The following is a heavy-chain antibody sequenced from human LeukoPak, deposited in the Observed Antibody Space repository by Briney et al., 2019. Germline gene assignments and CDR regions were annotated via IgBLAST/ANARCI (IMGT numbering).Heavy chain of an antibody. CDR2: ISAYNGNT. J-gene: IGHJ4*02. V-gene: IGHV1-18*01. CDR3: ARVGAYCSGGSCYLDY. D-gene: IGHD2-15*01. CDR1: GYTFTSYG. Sequence: ALVKVSCKASGYTFTSYGISWVRPAPGQGLEWMGWISAYNGNTNNAQKLQGRVTMTTDTSTSTAYMELRSLRSDDTAVYYCARVGAYCSGGSCYLDYWGQGTLVTVSS.